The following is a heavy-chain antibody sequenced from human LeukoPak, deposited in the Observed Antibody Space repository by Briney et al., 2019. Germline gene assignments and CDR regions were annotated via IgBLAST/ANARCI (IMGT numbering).Heavy chain of an antibody. CDR2: ISHDGGNE. CDR1: GFTFSTNA. V-gene: IGHV3-30*18. J-gene: IGHJ4*02. Sequence: GGSLRLSCAASGFTFSTNAMSWVRQAPGKGLEWAAVISHDGGNEYYVDSVKGRFTMSRDDSKNTLYLQMNSLRVEDTAVYYCAKIDSSGWHLNYWGQGSLVTVSS. D-gene: IGHD6-19*01. CDR3: AKIDSSGWHLNY.